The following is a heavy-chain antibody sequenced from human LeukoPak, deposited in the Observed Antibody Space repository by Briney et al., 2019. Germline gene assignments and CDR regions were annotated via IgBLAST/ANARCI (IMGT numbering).Heavy chain of an antibody. J-gene: IGHJ3*02. CDR1: GFTFSSYG. Sequence: GGSLRLSCAASGFTFSSYGMHWVRQAPGKGLEWVAVISYDGSNKYYADSVKGRFTISRDNSKNTLYLQMNSLRAEDTAVYYCAKDWDLNAFDIWGQGTMVTVSS. V-gene: IGHV3-30*18. CDR2: ISYDGSNK. D-gene: IGHD1-26*01. CDR3: AKDWDLNAFDI.